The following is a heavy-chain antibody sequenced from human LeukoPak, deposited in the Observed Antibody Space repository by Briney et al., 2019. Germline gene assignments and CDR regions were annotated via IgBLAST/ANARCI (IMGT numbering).Heavy chain of an antibody. J-gene: IGHJ4*02. CDR3: ATVGRSTRPGY. Sequence: GGSLRLSCAASGFTFSSSEMNWVRQAPGKGLEWISYIDSGGSTKYYADSVKVRFTVSRDNAKNSLFLQMNSLRAEDTAVYYCATVGRSTRPGYWGQGTLVTVSS. V-gene: IGHV3-48*03. CDR1: GFTFSSSE. CDR2: IDSGGSTK. D-gene: IGHD6-6*01.